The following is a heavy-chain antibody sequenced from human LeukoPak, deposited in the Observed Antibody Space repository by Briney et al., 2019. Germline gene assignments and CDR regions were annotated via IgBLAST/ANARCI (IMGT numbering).Heavy chain of an antibody. CDR3: ARGPTNSYGFGQ. V-gene: IGHV3-74*01. D-gene: IGHD5-18*01. CDR1: GFGFSVYW. Sequence: GGSLRLSCAVSGFGFSVYWMHWVRQAPGKGLVWVAHINEDGTSASHADSVKSRFTISRDNAKSTLYLQMNSLTVEDTAVYYYARGPTNSYGFGQWGQGSLVTVSS. CDR2: INEDGTSA. J-gene: IGHJ4*02.